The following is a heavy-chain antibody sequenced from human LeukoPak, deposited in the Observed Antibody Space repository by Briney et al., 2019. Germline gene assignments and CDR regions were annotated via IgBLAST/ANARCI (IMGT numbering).Heavy chain of an antibody. J-gene: IGHJ4*02. CDR2: IRYDGSNQ. D-gene: IGHD3-10*01. CDR3: GSYGSGSFPGY. V-gene: IGHV3-30*02. Sequence: GGSLRLSCAASGFTFSNHGMNWVRQAPGKGLEWVAFIRYDGSNQDYADSVKGRFTISRDNSRDTLYMQMNSLRPEDTAVYYCGSYGSGSFPGYRGQGTLVTVSS. CDR1: GFTFSNHG.